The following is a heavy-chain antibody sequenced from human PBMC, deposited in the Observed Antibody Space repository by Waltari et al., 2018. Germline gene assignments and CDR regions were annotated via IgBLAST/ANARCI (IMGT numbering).Heavy chain of an antibody. J-gene: IGHJ6*02. Sequence: VKPSETLSLTCTVSGGSISSYYWSWIRQPPGKGLEWIGYIYYSGSTNYNPSLKSRVTISVDTSKNQFSLKLSSVTAADTAVYYCARYSGSYHYYYYYGMDVWGQGTTVTVSS. CDR3: ARYSGSYHYYYYYGMDV. D-gene: IGHD1-26*01. CDR1: GGSISSYY. V-gene: IGHV4-59*01. CDR2: IYYSGST.